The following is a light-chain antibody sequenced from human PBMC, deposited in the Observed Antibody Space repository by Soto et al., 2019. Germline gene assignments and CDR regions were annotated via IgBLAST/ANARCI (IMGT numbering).Light chain of an antibody. CDR2: GAS. CDR1: QSVSSSY. Sequence: EIVLTQSPGTLSLSPGERATLSCRASQSVSSSYLAWYQQKPGQAPRLLIYGASSRATGLPDRFSGSGSGTDFTLTISRREPEDFAVYYCQQYGSTPPCTFGQGTKVEIK. CDR3: QQYGSTPPCT. J-gene: IGKJ1*01. V-gene: IGKV3-20*01.